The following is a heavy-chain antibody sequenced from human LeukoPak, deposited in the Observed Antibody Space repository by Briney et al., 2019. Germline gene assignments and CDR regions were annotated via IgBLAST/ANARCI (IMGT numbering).Heavy chain of an antibody. Sequence: GGSLRLSCAASRFTFSSYAMHWVRQAPGKGLEWVAVISYDGSNKYYADSVKGRFTISRDNSKNTLYLQMNSLRAEDTAVYYCARARGGFNNGMDVWGQGTTVTVSS. CDR1: RFTFSSYA. CDR2: ISYDGSNK. J-gene: IGHJ6*02. CDR3: ARARGGFNNGMDV. V-gene: IGHV3-30-3*01.